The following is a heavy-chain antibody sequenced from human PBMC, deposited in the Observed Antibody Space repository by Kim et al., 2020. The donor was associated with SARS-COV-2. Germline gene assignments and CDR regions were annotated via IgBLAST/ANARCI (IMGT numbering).Heavy chain of an antibody. CDR1: GGSISSSSYY. CDR2: IYYSGST. V-gene: IGHV4-39*01. Sequence: SETLSLTCTVSGGSISSSSYYWGWIRQPPGKGLEWIGSIYYSGSTYYNPSLKSRVTISVDTSKNQFSLKLSSVTAADTAVYYCARQGKAYWQWLVLRDYFDYWGQGTLVTVSS. D-gene: IGHD6-19*01. J-gene: IGHJ4*02. CDR3: ARQGKAYWQWLVLRDYFDY.